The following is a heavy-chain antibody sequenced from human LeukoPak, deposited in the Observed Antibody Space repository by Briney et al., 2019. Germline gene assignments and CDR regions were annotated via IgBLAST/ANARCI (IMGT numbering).Heavy chain of an antibody. V-gene: IGHV4-4*07. CDR1: DASVTTYS. CDR2: VYSSRAT. J-gene: IGHJ4*01. Sequence: SETLSLTCTVSDASVTTYSWSWLRQPAGKGLEWIGRVYSSRATKYNPSLKSRVTISADTSKNQFSLKLPSVTAADTAVYYCARDHYGSGSYKAYFDYWGHGIQVTVSS. D-gene: IGHD3-10*01. CDR3: ARDHYGSGSYKAYFDY.